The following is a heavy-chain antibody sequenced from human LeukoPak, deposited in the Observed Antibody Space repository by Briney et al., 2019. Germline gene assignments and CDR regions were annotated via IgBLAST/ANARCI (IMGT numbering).Heavy chain of an antibody. CDR2: IIPIFGTA. Sequence: SVKASCKASGGTFSSYAISWVRQAPGQGLEWMGGIIPIFGTANYAQKFQGRVTITADESTSTAYMELSSLRSEDTAVYYCARAGRRDGYNYWYFDLWGRGTLVTVSS. CDR3: ARAGRRDGYNYWYFDL. D-gene: IGHD5-24*01. V-gene: IGHV1-69*01. CDR1: GGTFSSYA. J-gene: IGHJ2*01.